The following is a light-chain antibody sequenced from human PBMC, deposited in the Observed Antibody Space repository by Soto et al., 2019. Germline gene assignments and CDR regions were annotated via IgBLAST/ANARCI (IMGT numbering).Light chain of an antibody. Sequence: QSALTQPASVSGSPGQSITISCTGTDSDVGGYNYVSWYQHHPGKAPKLMIYEVSDRPSGVSNRFSGSKSGNVASLTISGLQAEDEADYYCSSYTRSSTLVFGGGTKLTVL. CDR1: DSDVGGYNY. CDR2: EVS. CDR3: SSYTRSSTLV. V-gene: IGLV2-14*01. J-gene: IGLJ3*02.